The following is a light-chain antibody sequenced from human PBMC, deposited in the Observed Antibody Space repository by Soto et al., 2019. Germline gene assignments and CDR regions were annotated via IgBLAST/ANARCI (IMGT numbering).Light chain of an antibody. CDR3: SSYRRSRTCV. V-gene: IGLV2-14*01. CDR2: DVS. J-gene: IGLJ1*01. CDR1: SSDVGGYNY. Sequence: QSALTQPASVSGSPGQSITISCTGTSSDVGGYNYVSWYQQHPGKAPKLMIYDVSNRPSGVSNRFSGSKSGNTASLTISGLQAEDEADYYCSSYRRSRTCVFGTGTKLTVL.